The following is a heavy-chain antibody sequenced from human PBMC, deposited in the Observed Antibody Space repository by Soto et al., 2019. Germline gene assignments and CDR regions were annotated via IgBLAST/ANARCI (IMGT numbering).Heavy chain of an antibody. J-gene: IGHJ6*02. D-gene: IGHD6-13*01. Sequence: EVQLVESGGGLVQPGGSLRLSCAASGFTFSAHYMDWVRQAPGKGLEWVGRIRNKANSYTTEYAASVKGRFTISRDDSQNSLYPQMNSLKTEDTAVYYCARGAAAHLGERYYYGLDVWGQGTTVTVSS. CDR2: IRNKANSYTT. CDR3: ARGAAAHLGERYYYGLDV. V-gene: IGHV3-72*01. CDR1: GFTFSAHY.